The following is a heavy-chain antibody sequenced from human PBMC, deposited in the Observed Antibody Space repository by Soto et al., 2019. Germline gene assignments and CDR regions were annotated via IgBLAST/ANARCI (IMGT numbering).Heavy chain of an antibody. Sequence: GGSLRLSCTASGFTFSSYGMHWVRQAPGKGLEWVAVIAFDGSNKYYADAVKGRFTISRDNSKNTLYLQMNSLRAEDTAVYYCAKVTGYCDSTSCYRGGYYYYGMDVWGQGTTVTVSS. V-gene: IGHV3-30*18. CDR3: AKVTGYCDSTSCYRGGYYYYGMDV. CDR1: GFTFSSYG. J-gene: IGHJ6*02. CDR2: IAFDGSNK. D-gene: IGHD2-2*02.